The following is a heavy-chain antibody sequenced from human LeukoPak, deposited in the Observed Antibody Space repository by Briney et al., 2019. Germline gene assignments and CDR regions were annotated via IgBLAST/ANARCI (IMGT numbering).Heavy chain of an antibody. J-gene: IGHJ6*02. Sequence: PGGSLRLFCSGSGFTFGDYAMSWVRQAPGKGLEWVGFIRSKAYRGTTEYAASVKGRFTISRDDSASIAYLQMNSLKTEDTAVYYCARGPIELWIHNAMDVWGQGTTATVSS. D-gene: IGHD5-18*01. V-gene: IGHV3-49*04. CDR1: GFTFGDYA. CDR3: ARGPIELWIHNAMDV. CDR2: IRSKAYRGTT.